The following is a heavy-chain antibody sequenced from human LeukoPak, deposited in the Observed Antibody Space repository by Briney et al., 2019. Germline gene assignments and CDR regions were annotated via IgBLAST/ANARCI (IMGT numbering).Heavy chain of an antibody. V-gene: IGHV3-30*18. CDR2: ISSDGSNK. Sequence: PGGSLRLSCAASGFTFKTYGMHWVRQAPGKGLEWVAVISSDGSNKYYADSVKGRFTISRDNSKNTLYLQMNSLRPEDTAVYYCAKDPYELAARRREPYNWFDPWGQGTLVTVSS. J-gene: IGHJ5*02. CDR3: AKDPYELAARRREPYNWFDP. D-gene: IGHD6-6*01. CDR1: GFTFKTYG.